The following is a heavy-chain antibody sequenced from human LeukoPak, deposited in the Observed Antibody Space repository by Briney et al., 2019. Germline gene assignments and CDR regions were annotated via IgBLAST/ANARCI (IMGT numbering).Heavy chain of an antibody. V-gene: IGHV4-4*07. CDR1: GGSISSYY. CDR3: ARDGVRWGYGDYESDY. J-gene: IGHJ4*02. D-gene: IGHD4-17*01. Sequence: SETLSLTCTVSGGSISSYYWSWIRQPAGKGLEWIGRIYTSGSTNYNPSLKSRVTMSVDTSKNQFSLKLSSVTAADTAVYYCARDGVRWGYGDYESDYWGQGTLVTVSS. CDR2: IYTSGST.